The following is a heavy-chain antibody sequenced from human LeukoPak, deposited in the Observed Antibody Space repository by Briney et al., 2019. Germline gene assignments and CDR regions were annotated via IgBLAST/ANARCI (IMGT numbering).Heavy chain of an antibody. V-gene: IGHV4-59*08. CDR2: IYYTGST. J-gene: IGHJ4*02. D-gene: IGHD6-6*01. CDR1: GXSISSLY. Sequence: SETLSLTCSASGXSISSLYWSWIRQPPGKGLEWIGYIYYTGSTNYNPSLKSRVTMFVDMSKNQFSLRLSSVTAADTAVYYCARHRAYSSSSPFDYWGQGTLVTVSS. CDR3: ARHRAYSSSSPFDY.